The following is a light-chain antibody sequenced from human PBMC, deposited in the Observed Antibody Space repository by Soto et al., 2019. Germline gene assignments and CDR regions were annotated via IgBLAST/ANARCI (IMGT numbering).Light chain of an antibody. CDR3: QQFNRYPRT. Sequence: AIQLTQSPSSLSASVGDRVTITCRASQGISSALAWYQQKPGKAPKLLIYDASSLESGVPSRFSGSGSGTDFTLSISSLQPADFATYYCQQFNRYPRTFGGGTKVEIK. V-gene: IGKV1-13*02. J-gene: IGKJ4*01. CDR1: QGISSA. CDR2: DAS.